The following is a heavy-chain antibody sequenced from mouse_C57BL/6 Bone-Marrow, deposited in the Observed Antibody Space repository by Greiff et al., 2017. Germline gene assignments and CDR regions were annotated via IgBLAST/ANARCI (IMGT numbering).Heavy chain of an antibody. Sequence: QVQLQQPGAELVKPGASVKMSCKASGYTFTSYWITWVKQRPGQGLEWIGDIYPGSGSTNYNEKFKSKATLTVDTSSSTAYMQISSLTSEDSAVYYCARSGYYGYDGAYWGQGTLVTVSA. V-gene: IGHV1-55*01. J-gene: IGHJ3*01. D-gene: IGHD2-2*01. CDR3: ARSGYYGYDGAY. CDR2: IYPGSGST. CDR1: GYTFTSYW.